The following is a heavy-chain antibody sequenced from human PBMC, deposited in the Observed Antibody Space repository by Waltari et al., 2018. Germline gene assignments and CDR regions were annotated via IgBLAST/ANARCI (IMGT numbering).Heavy chain of an antibody. Sequence: EVQLVESGGGLVQPGGSLRLSCAASGFTFSTYYWMHWVRQAPGQGLVWVSRINSDGSTINYADSVKGRFTISRDNAKNSLYLQMNSLRAEDTAVYYCARELVLFGSSEGFDYWGQGTLVTVSS. CDR1: GFTFSTYYW. D-gene: IGHD6-13*01. V-gene: IGHV3-74*01. CDR3: ARELVLFGSSEGFDY. J-gene: IGHJ4*02. CDR2: INSDGSTI.